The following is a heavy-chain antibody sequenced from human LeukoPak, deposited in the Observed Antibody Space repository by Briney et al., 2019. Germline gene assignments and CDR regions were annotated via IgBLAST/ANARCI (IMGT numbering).Heavy chain of an antibody. J-gene: IGHJ4*02. V-gene: IGHV3-21*01. CDR2: ISSSSSYI. CDR3: ARTVAVAGTPFDY. Sequence: PGGSLRLSGAASGFTFSTYSMNWVRQAPGKGLEWVSSISSSSSYIYYADSVKGRFTISRDNAKNSLYLQMSSLRAEDTAVYYCARTVAVAGTPFDYWGQGTLVTVSS. D-gene: IGHD6-19*01. CDR1: GFTFSTYS.